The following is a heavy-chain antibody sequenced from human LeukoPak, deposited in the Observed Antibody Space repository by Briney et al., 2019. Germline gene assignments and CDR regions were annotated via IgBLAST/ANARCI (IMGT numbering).Heavy chain of an antibody. V-gene: IGHV4-38-2*02. CDR1: GYSISSGYY. Sequence: PSETLSLTCTVSGYSISSGYYWGWIRPPPGKGMEWIGSIYHSGGTYYNPTLKSRVTISVDTSKNQFSLKLSSVTAADTAVYYCARDSRFLEWLLSRDHWFDPWGQGTLVTVSS. J-gene: IGHJ5*02. CDR3: ARDSRFLEWLLSRDHWFDP. D-gene: IGHD3-3*01. CDR2: IYHSGGT.